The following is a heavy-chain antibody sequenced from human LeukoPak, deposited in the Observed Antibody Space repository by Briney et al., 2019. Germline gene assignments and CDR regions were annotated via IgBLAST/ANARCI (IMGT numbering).Heavy chain of an antibody. Sequence: SETLSLTCAVYGGSFSDYYWSWIRQPPGKGLEWIGEINHSGSTNYNPSLKSRVTISVDTSKNQFSLKLSSVTAADTAVYYCAIPYCSGGSCYSAFDPWGQGTLVTVSS. V-gene: IGHV4-34*01. CDR1: GGSFSDYY. J-gene: IGHJ5*02. CDR2: INHSGST. CDR3: AIPYCSGGSCYSAFDP. D-gene: IGHD2-15*01.